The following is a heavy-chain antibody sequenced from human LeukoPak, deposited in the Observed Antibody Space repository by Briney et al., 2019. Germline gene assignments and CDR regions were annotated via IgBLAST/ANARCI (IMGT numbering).Heavy chain of an antibody. J-gene: IGHJ4*02. CDR2: IKQDGTEK. Sequence: GGSLRLSCAASGFTFSSHWMSWVRQAPGEGLEWVANIKQDGTEKCYMDSVKGRFSISRDNAKNSLYLQMNALRAEDTAVYYCARDVRPGYWGQGTLVTVST. CDR1: GFTFSSHW. CDR3: ARDVRPGY. V-gene: IGHV3-7*04. D-gene: IGHD6-6*01.